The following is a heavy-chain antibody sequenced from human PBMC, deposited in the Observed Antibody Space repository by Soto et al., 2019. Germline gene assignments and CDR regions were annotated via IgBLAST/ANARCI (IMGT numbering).Heavy chain of an antibody. J-gene: IGHJ4*02. CDR3: ARDRADRGFDY. Sequence: QVQLEQSGAEVKKPGSSVKVSCKASGDRFTSYAISWVRQAPGQGLEWVGTVIPVLGTTNYAQKLRGRVTITADESTSTAYMELESLRSEDTAIYYCARDRADRGFDYWGQGTLVTVSS. CDR1: GDRFTSYA. D-gene: IGHD3-10*01. CDR2: VIPVLGTT. V-gene: IGHV1-69*18.